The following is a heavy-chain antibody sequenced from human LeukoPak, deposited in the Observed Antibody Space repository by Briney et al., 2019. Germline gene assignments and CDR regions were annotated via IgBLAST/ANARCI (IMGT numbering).Heavy chain of an antibody. D-gene: IGHD5-24*01. CDR1: GRTFSSYA. CDR3: ASTVEIEPPY. CDR2: IIPIFGTA. V-gene: IGHV1-69*13. J-gene: IGHJ4*02. Sequence: SVKVFCNASGRTFSSYAISWVRQAPGQGLEWMGGIIPIFGTANYAQKFQGRVTITADESTSTACMELSSLRSEDTAVYYRASTVEIEPPYWGQGTLVTVSS.